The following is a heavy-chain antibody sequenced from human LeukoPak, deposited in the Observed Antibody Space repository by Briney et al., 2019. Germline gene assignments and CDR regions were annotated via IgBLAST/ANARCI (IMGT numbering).Heavy chain of an antibody. CDR1: GFTFSSYG. V-gene: IGHV3-33*08. CDR2: IWYDGSNK. J-gene: IGHJ4*02. CDR3: ARDPGDGSYCFDY. Sequence: PGGSLRLSCAASGFTFSSYGMHWVRQAPGKGLEWVAVIWYDGSNKYYADSVKGRFTISRDNSKNALYLQMNSLRAEDTAVYYCARDPGDGSYCFDYWDQGTLVTVSS. D-gene: IGHD1-26*01.